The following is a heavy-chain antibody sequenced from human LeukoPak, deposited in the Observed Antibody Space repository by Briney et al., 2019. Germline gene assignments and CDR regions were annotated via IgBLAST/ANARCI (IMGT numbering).Heavy chain of an antibody. V-gene: IGHV1-69*13. Sequence: SVKVSCKASGGTFSSYAISWVRQAPGQGLEWMGGIIPIFGTANYAQKFQGRVTITADESTSTAYMELSSLRSEDTAVYYCARAYCGGDCSNTPFDYWGQGTLVTVSS. CDR1: GGTFSSYA. CDR2: IIPIFGTA. CDR3: ARAYCGGDCSNTPFDY. J-gene: IGHJ4*02. D-gene: IGHD2-21*02.